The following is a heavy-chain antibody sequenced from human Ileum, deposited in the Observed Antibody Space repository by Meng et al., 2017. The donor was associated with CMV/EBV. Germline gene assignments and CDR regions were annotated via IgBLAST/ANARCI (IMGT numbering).Heavy chain of an antibody. J-gene: IGHJ4*02. V-gene: IGHV2-5*02. D-gene: IGHD4-17*01. CDR3: AHGYADPSYYFDY. CDR2: IYWDDDK. CDR1: GFSLNNNEVG. Sequence: QIPLEESGPTLVKPTQTLTLTCTLSGFSLNNNEVGVGWIRQPPGKALEWLALIYWDDDKRYSPSLKSRLTISKDTSGNHVVLTMTNMDPVDTATYYCAHGYADPSYYFDYWGQGTLVTVSS.